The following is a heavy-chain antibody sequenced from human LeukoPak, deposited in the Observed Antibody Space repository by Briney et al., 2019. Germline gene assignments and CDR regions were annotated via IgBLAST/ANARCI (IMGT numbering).Heavy chain of an antibody. V-gene: IGHV4-59*01. D-gene: IGHD3-16*02. CDR3: ARAGSYDYVWGSYRPPEYFDY. J-gene: IGHJ4*02. CDR1: GGSISSYY. CDR2: IYYSGST. Sequence: SETLSLTCTVSGGSISSYYWSWIRQPPGKGPEWIGYIYYSGSTNYNPSLKSRVTISVDTSKNQFSLKLSSVTAADTAVYYCARAGSYDYVWGSYRPPEYFDYWGQGTLVTVSS.